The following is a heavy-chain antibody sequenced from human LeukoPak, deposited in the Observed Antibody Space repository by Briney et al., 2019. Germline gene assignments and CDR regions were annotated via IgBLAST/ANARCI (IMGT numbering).Heavy chain of an antibody. Sequence: SETLSLTCTVSGASMSDHYWSWIRQSPGKGLEWIGYIYYSGSTNYNPSLKSRVTISVDTSKNQFSLKLSSVTAADTAVYYCARDQDDYGDNWSDPWGQGTLVAVSS. D-gene: IGHD4-17*01. CDR1: GASMSDHY. CDR3: ARDQDDYGDNWSDP. J-gene: IGHJ5*02. CDR2: IYYSGST. V-gene: IGHV4-59*11.